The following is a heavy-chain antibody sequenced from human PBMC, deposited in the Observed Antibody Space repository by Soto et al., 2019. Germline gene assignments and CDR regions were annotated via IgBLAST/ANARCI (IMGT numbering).Heavy chain of an antibody. D-gene: IGHD3-22*01. CDR3: AVRYYYDSSGYTSPNEDY. J-gene: IGHJ4*02. Sequence: ESLKISCKGSGYSFTSYWISWVRQMPGKGLEWMGRIDPSDSYTNYSPSFQGHVTISADKSISTAYLQWSSLKASDTAMYYCAVRYYYDSSGYTSPNEDYWGQGTLVTVSS. CDR1: GYSFTSYW. V-gene: IGHV5-10-1*01. CDR2: IDPSDSYT.